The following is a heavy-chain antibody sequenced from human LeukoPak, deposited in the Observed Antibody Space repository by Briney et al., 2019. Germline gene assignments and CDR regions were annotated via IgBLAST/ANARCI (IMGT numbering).Heavy chain of an antibody. V-gene: IGHV3-7*01. D-gene: IGHD2-15*01. CDR1: GFTFSSYW. CDR3: ARDGYCSGGSCYSATDY. CDR2: IKQDGSEK. J-gene: IGHJ4*02. Sequence: TGGSLRLSCAASGFTFSSYWMSWVRQAPGKGLEWVANIKQDGSEKYYVDSVKGRFTISRDNAKNSLYLQMSSLRAEDTAVYYCARDGYCSGGSCYSATDYWGQGTLVTVSS.